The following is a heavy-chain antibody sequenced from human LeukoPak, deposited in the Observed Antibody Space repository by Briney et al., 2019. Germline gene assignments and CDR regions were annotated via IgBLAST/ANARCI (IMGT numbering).Heavy chain of an antibody. CDR2: MNPNSGNT. J-gene: IGHJ4*02. CDR3: ARGLTQISSGWDDY. D-gene: IGHD6-19*01. Sequence: ASVKVSCKASGYTFTSYDINWVRQAPGQGLEWMGRMNPNSGNTGYAQKFQGRVTMTRNTSISTAYMELSSLRSEDTAVYYCARGLTQISSGWDDYWGQGTPVTVSS. V-gene: IGHV1-8*01. CDR1: GYTFTSYD.